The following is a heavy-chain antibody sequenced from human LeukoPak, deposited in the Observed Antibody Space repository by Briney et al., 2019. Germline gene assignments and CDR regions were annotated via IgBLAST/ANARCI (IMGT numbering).Heavy chain of an antibody. CDR3: TKSVLVDGFSYYMDV. CDR1: GFTFSSYA. Sequence: GGSLRLSCAASGFTFSSYAMTWVRQAPGKGLEWVSLISWDGGSTYADSVKGRFTISRDNSKNSLYLQMKSLRAEDTALYYCTKSVLVDGFSYYMDVWGKGTAVTVSS. CDR2: ISWDGGST. J-gene: IGHJ6*03. V-gene: IGHV3-43D*03. D-gene: IGHD2-21*01.